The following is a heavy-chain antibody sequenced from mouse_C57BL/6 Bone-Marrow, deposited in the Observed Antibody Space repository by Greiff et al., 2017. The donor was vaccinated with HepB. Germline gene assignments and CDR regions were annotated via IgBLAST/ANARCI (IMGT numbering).Heavy chain of an antibody. CDR1: GFTFSSYG. CDR3: ARHGYDGYFLRNYFDY. Sequence: EVNVVESGGDLVKPGGSLKLSCAASGFTFSSYGMSWVRQTPDKRLEWVATISSGGSYTYYPDSVKGRFTISRDNAKNTLYLQMSSLKSEDTAMYSCARHGYDGYFLRNYFDYWGQGTTLTVSS. V-gene: IGHV5-6*01. J-gene: IGHJ2*01. CDR2: ISSGGSYT. D-gene: IGHD2-3*01.